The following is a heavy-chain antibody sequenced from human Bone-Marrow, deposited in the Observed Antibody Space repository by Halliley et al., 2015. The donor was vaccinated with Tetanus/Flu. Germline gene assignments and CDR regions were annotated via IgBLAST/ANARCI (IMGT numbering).Heavy chain of an antibody. Sequence: SLRLSCAASGFTFSSYAMSWVRQAPGKGLEWVSGIYDVGSGTFYADSVRGRFTVSRDNSKNMVYLQMNSLGAEDTAVYYCAKRFGSGTFNELDYWGQGTLVTVSS. CDR1: GFTFSSYA. CDR2: IYDVGSGT. CDR3: AKRFGSGTFNELDY. V-gene: IGHV3-23*01. J-gene: IGHJ4*02. D-gene: IGHD3-10*01.